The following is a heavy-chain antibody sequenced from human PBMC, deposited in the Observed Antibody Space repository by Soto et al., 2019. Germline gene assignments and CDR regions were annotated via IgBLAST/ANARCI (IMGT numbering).Heavy chain of an antibody. Sequence: QVQLVESGGGVVQPGRSLRLSCAASGFTFSSYGMHWVRQAPGKGLEWVAVIWYDGSNKYYADSVKGRFTISRDNSKNTLYLQMISLRAEDTAVYYCARAYYYGSGSYRGAFDIWGQGTMVTVSS. CDR3: ARAYYYGSGSYRGAFDI. V-gene: IGHV3-33*01. J-gene: IGHJ3*02. CDR2: IWYDGSNK. CDR1: GFTFSSYG. D-gene: IGHD3-10*01.